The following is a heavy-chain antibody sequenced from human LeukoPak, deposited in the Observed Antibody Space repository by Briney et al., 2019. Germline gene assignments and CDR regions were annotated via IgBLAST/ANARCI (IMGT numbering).Heavy chain of an antibody. J-gene: IGHJ4*02. D-gene: IGHD4-17*01. CDR3: AKVGLRLGGDY. Sequence: GGSLRLSCAASGFTFSSDWMHSVRHGPRKRLEWVSALSDSGGKTYYADSVKGRFTISRDNSKNTLYLQMNSLRAEDTAVYYCAKVGLRLGGDYWGQGTLVTVSS. CDR1: GFTFSSDW. CDR2: LSDSGGKT. V-gene: IGHV3-23*01.